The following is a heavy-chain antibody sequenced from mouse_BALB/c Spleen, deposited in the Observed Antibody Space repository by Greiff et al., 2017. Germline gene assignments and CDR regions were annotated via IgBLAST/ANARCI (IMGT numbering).Heavy chain of an antibody. CDR1: GFTFSDYY. CDR2: ISDGGSYT. V-gene: IGHV5-4*02. Sequence: EVQRVESGGGLVKPGGSLKLSCAASGFTFSDYYMYWVRQTPEKRLEWVATISDGGSYTYYPDSVKGRFTISRDNAKNNLYLQMSSLKSEDTAMYYCARDPDYDDYYAMDYWGQGTSVTVSS. J-gene: IGHJ4*01. D-gene: IGHD2-4*01. CDR3: ARDPDYDDYYAMDY.